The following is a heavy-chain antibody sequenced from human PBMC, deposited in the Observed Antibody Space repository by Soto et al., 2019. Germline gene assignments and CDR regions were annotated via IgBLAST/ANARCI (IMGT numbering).Heavy chain of an antibody. V-gene: IGHV4-34*01. J-gene: IGHJ4*02. CDR2: INHSGST. D-gene: IGHD3-22*01. CDR3: ARGRREYYYDSSGYSPALKY. Sequence: PSETLSLTCAVYGGSFSGYYWSWIRQPPGKGLEWIGEINHSGSTNYNPSLKSRLTISVDTSKNQFSLKLSSVTAADTAVYYCARGRREYYYDSSGYSPALKYWGQGTLVTASS. CDR1: GGSFSGYY.